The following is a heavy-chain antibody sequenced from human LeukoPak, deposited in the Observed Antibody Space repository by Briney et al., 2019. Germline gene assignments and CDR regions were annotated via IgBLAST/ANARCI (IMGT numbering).Heavy chain of an antibody. J-gene: IGHJ5*02. CDR2: ISAYNGNT. V-gene: IGHV1-18*01. CDR1: GYTFTSYG. CDR3: ARDVKS. Sequence: VASVKVSCKASGYTFTSYGISWVRQAPGQGLEWMGWISAYNGNTNYAQKFQGRVTITADESTSTAYMELSSLRSEDTAVYYCARDVKSWGQGTLVTVSS.